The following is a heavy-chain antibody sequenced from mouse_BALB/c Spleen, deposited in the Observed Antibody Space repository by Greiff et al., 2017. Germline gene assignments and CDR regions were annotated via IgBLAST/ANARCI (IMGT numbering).Heavy chain of an antibody. J-gene: IGHJ3*01. CDR1: GYTFTSYW. Sequence: VQVVESGAELAKPGASVKMSCKASGYTFTSYWMHWVKQRPGQGLEWIGYINPSTGYTEYNQKFKDKATLTADKSSSTAYMQLSSLTSEDSAVYYCAREGYGYGFAYWGQGTLVTVSA. D-gene: IGHD1-2*01. V-gene: IGHV1-7*01. CDR3: AREGYGYGFAY. CDR2: INPSTGYT.